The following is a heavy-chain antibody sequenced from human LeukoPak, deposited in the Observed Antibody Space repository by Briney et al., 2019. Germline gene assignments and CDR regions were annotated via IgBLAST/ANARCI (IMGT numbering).Heavy chain of an antibody. CDR2: IYHSGST. Sequence: SQTLSLTCAVSGGSISSGGYSWSWIRQPPGKGLEWIGYIYHSGSTYYNPSLKSRVTISVDRSKNQFSLKLSSVTAADTAVYYCARGRESYLDFDYWGQGTLATASS. J-gene: IGHJ4*02. CDR1: GGSISSGGYS. V-gene: IGHV4-30-2*01. CDR3: ARGRESYLDFDY. D-gene: IGHD2/OR15-2a*01.